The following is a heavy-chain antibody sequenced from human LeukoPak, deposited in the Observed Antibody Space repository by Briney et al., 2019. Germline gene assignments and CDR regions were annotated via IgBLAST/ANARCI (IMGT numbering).Heavy chain of an antibody. V-gene: IGHV3-9*01. Sequence: PGGSLRLSCAASGFTFSSYGMHWVRQAPGKGLEWVSGISWNSGRLSYADSVKGRFTISRDNAKNSLYLQMNSLRAEDTALYYCAKDNRRHYTSGPNPDSLHWGQGALVTVSS. J-gene: IGHJ4*02. CDR3: AKDNRRHYTSGPNPDSLH. CDR2: ISWNSGRL. D-gene: IGHD6-19*01. CDR1: GFTFSSYG.